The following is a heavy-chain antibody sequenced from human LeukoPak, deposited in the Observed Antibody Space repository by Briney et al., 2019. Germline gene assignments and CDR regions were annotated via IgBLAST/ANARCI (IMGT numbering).Heavy chain of an antibody. V-gene: IGHV4-30-4*01. J-gene: IGHJ3*02. CDR2: IYDSGST. CDR1: GASIRSGDYY. Sequence: SETLSLTCTVSGASIRSGDYYWSWIRQPPGKGLEWIGYIYDSGSTCYNPSLKSRITISVDTSENRFSLKLSSWAAIATAVYYCARDCSGGSCHGSFDIWGQGTIVTVSS. D-gene: IGHD2-15*01. CDR3: ARDCSGGSCHGSFDI.